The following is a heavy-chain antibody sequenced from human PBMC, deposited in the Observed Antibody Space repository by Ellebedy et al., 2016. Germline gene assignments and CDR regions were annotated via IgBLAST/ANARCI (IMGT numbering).Heavy chain of an antibody. CDR3: ARYQAVDAFDI. Sequence: SETLSLXXSVSGGSISSYYWSWIRQPPGKGLEWIGFMHYSGSSSYSPSLKSRLTISVDTSKNQFSLKLNSATAADTAVYYCARYQAVDAFDIWGQGALVIVSS. V-gene: IGHV4-59*01. CDR2: MHYSGSS. CDR1: GGSISSYY. J-gene: IGHJ3*02.